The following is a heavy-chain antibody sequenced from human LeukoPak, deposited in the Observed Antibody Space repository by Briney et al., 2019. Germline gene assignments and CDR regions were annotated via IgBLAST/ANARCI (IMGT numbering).Heavy chain of an antibody. CDR1: GFTFSSYA. CDR2: ITTTSAYI. J-gene: IGHJ4*02. CDR3: ARDIVHGDYVSGY. D-gene: IGHD4-17*01. V-gene: IGHV3-21*01. Sequence: GGSLRLSCAASGFTFSSYAMHWVRQAPGKGLEWVSSITTTSAYIYYADSVKGRFTISRDNAKNSLYLQMNSLRADDTAVYYCARDIVHGDYVSGYWGQGTLVTVSS.